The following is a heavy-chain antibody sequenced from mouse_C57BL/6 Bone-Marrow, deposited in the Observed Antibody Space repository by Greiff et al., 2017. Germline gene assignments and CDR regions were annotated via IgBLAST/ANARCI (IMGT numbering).Heavy chain of an antibody. CDR2: IDPSDSET. CDR3: ARRAYYSNYLYYYAMDY. V-gene: IGHV1-52*01. CDR1: GYTFTSYW. Sequence: QVQLQQPGAELVRPGSSVKLSCKASGYTFTSYWMHWVKQRPIQGLEWIGNIDPSDSETHYNQQFKDKATLTVDKSSSTAYMQLSSLTSEDSAVYDCARRAYYSNYLYYYAMDYWGQGTSVTVSS. D-gene: IGHD2-5*01. J-gene: IGHJ4*01.